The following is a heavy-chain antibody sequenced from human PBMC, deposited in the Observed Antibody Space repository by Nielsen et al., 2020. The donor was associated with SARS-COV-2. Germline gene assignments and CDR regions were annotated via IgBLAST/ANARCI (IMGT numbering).Heavy chain of an antibody. Sequence: WVRQAPGQGLEWMGGIIPIFGTANYAQKFQGRVTMTRNTSISTAYMELSSLRSEDTAVYYCASGNYDYVWGSYRSHYYFDYWGQGTLVTVSS. CDR2: IIPIFGTA. D-gene: IGHD3-16*02. CDR3: ASGNYDYVWGSYRSHYYFDY. J-gene: IGHJ4*02. V-gene: IGHV1-69*05.